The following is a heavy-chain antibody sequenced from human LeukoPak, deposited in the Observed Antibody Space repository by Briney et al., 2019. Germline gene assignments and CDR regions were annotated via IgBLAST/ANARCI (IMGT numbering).Heavy chain of an antibody. D-gene: IGHD2-2*01. CDR2: IIPIFGTA. V-gene: IGHV1-69*13. CDR1: GGTFSSYA. Sequence: SVKVSCKASGGTFSSYAISWVRQAPGQGLEWMGGIIPIFGTANYAQKFQGRVTITADESTSTAYMELRSLRSDDTAVYYCARDLESTRYCSSTSCYDWFDPWGQGTLVTVSS. J-gene: IGHJ5*02. CDR3: ARDLESTRYCSSTSCYDWFDP.